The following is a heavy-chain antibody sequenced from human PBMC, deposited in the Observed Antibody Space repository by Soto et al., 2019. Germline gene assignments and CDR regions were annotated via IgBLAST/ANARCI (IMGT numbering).Heavy chain of an antibody. J-gene: IGHJ5*02. CDR3: ARGGWQNNWFDP. CDR2: INHSGST. Sequence: SETLSLTCAVYGGSFSGYYWSWIRQPPGKGLEWIGEINHSGSTNYNPSLKSRVTISVDTSKNQFSLKLSSVTAADTAVYYCARGGWQNNWFDPWGQGTLVTVFS. V-gene: IGHV4-34*01. D-gene: IGHD6-19*01. CDR1: GGSFSGYY.